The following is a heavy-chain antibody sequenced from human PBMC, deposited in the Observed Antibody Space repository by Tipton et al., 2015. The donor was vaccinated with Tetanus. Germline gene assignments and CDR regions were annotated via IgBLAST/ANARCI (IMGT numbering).Heavy chain of an antibody. D-gene: IGHD1-20*01. CDR1: GFTLSRYT. V-gene: IGHV3-30*03. J-gene: IGHJ4*02. Sequence: SLRLSCAASGFTLSRYTLNWVRQAPGKGLEWVAVIPFDGRNERYADSVKGRFTISRDNSNNSLSLQMNSLRIDDTAVYYCAFRTNWRFSRGFDCWGQGILVTVSS. CDR2: IPFDGRNE. CDR3: AFRTNWRFSRGFDC.